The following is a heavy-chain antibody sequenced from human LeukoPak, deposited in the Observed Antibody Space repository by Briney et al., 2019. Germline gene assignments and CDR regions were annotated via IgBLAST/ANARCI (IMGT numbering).Heavy chain of an antibody. V-gene: IGHV3-48*01. Sequence: GGSLRLSCAASGFTFSSYSMNWVRQAPGKGLEWVSYISSSSSTIYYADSVKGRFTISRDNAKNSLYLQMNSLRADDTAVYYCARDKLSSITSGGTGIDYWGQGTLVTVSS. J-gene: IGHJ4*02. CDR3: ARDKLSSITSGGTGIDY. CDR1: GFTFSSYS. D-gene: IGHD6-13*01. CDR2: ISSSSSTI.